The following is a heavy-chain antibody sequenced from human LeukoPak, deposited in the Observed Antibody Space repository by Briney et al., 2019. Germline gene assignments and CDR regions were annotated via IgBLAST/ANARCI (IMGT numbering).Heavy chain of an antibody. CDR3: ARGRYYAMAV. CDR1: RLTFSGHW. Sequence: GGSLRLSCAGSRLTFSGHWMHWVRQAPGKGLVWVSSEGSRISYADSVKGRFTISRDSAKNILYLQMNSLRAEDTAVYYCARGRYYAMAVWGQGTTVIVSS. V-gene: IGHV3-74*01. J-gene: IGHJ6*02. CDR2: SEGSRI.